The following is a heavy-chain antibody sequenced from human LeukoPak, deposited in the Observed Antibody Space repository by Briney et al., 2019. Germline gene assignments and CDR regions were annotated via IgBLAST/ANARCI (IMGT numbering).Heavy chain of an antibody. CDR3: ARVSVTSSGYFDY. J-gene: IGHJ4*02. D-gene: IGHD3-22*01. Sequence: SSQTLSLTCTVSGDSISSGDYYWRWIRQPAGKGLEWIGRISSSGSTNYNPSLKSRVTISVDTSKNLFSLKLSSVTAADTAVYYCARVSVTSSGYFDYWGQGTLVTVSS. CDR2: ISSSGST. CDR1: GDSISSGDYY. V-gene: IGHV4-61*02.